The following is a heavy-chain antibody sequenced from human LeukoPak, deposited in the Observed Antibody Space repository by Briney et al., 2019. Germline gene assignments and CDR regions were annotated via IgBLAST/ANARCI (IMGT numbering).Heavy chain of an antibody. V-gene: IGHV3-23*01. CDR2: ISGSGGST. J-gene: IGHJ4*02. CDR3: ARNSYSSSWYVPLFDY. CDR1: GFTFSSCA. Sequence: PGRSLRLSYAASGFTFSSCAMSWVRQAPGKGLEWVSAISGSGGSTYYADSVKGRFTISRDNSKNTLYLQMNSLRAEDTAVYYCARNSYSSSWYVPLFDYWGQGTLVTVSS. D-gene: IGHD6-13*01.